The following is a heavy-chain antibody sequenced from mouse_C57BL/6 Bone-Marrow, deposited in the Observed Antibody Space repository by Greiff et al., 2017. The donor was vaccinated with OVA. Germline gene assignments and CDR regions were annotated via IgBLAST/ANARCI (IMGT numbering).Heavy chain of an antibody. CDR3: ARGPYYYGSRPYYFDY. J-gene: IGHJ2*01. Sequence: VKLMESGPGLVAPSQSLSITCTVSGFSLTSYAISWVRQPPGKGLEWLGVIWTGGGTNYNSALKSRLSISKDNSKSQVFLKMNSLQTDDTARYYCARGPYYYGSRPYYFDYWGQGTTLTVSS. CDR1: GFSLTSYA. D-gene: IGHD1-1*01. V-gene: IGHV2-9-1*01. CDR2: IWTGGGT.